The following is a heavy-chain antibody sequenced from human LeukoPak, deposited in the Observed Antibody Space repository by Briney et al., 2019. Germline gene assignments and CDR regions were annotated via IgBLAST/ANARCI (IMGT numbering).Heavy chain of an antibody. CDR3: ARGTDY. Sequence: SETLCLTCAVYGGSFSGYYWSWIRQPPGKGLEWIGEINHSGSTNYNPSLKSRVTISVDTSKNQFSLKLSSVTAADTAVYYCARGTDYWGQGTLVTVSS. CDR2: INHSGST. CDR1: GGSFSGYY. J-gene: IGHJ4*02. V-gene: IGHV4-34*01.